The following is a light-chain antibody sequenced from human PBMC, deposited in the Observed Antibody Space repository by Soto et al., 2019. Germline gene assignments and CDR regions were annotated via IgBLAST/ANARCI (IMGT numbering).Light chain of an antibody. J-gene: IGKJ2*01. CDR1: QGIRSD. CDR2: ATS. CDR3: LQDYNYPYT. Sequence: AIQMTQSPSSLSASVGDRVTITCRASQGIRSDLDWYQQKPGKAPKLLIYATSNLQSGVPSRFSGSGSGTDFTLTISSLQPEDFATYYCLQDYNYPYTFGQGTKLEIK. V-gene: IGKV1-6*01.